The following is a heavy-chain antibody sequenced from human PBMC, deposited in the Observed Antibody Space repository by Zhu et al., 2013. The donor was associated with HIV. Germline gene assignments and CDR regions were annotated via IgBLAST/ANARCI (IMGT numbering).Heavy chain of an antibody. J-gene: IGHJ6*03. CDR3: ARAITLGLRYYYYYMDV. Sequence: QVQLVQSGAEVKKPGASVKVSCKASGYTFTSYGISWVRQAPGQGLEWMGWISAYNGNTNYAQKLQGRVTMTTDTSTSTAYMELRSLRSEDTAVYYCARAITLGLRYYYYYMDVWGKGTTVTVSS. D-gene: IGHD5-12*01. V-gene: IGHV1-18*01. CDR1: GYTFTSYG. CDR2: ISAYNGNT.